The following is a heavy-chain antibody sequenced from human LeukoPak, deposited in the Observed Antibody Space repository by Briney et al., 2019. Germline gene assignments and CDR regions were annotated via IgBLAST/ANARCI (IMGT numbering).Heavy chain of an antibody. V-gene: IGHV4-59*01. D-gene: IGHD3-10*01. CDR3: ARDARVTMVRGVITPYGMDV. CDR1: GGSISSYY. Sequence: SETLSLTCTVSGGSISSYYWSWIRQPPGKGLEWIGYIYYSGSTNYNPSLKSRVTISVDTSKNQFSLKLSSVTAADTAVYYCARDARVTMVRGVITPYGMDVWGQGTTVTVSS. CDR2: IYYSGST. J-gene: IGHJ6*02.